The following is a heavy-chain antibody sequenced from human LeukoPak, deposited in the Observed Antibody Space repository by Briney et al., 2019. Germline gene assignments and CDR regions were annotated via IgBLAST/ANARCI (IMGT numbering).Heavy chain of an antibody. Sequence: VASVKVSCKASGYTFSSYGISWVRQAPGQGLEWMGWISAYNGNTNYAQKLQGRVTMTTDTSTSTAYMELSSLRSEDTAVYYCARRRASGYCSSTSCSSFDYWGQGTLVTVSS. V-gene: IGHV1-18*01. J-gene: IGHJ4*02. D-gene: IGHD2-2*01. CDR2: ISAYNGNT. CDR3: ARRRASGYCSSTSCSSFDY. CDR1: GYTFSSYG.